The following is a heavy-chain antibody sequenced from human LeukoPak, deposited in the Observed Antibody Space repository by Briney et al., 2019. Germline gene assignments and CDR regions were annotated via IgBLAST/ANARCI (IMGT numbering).Heavy chain of an antibody. Sequence: GESLRISCKGSGYSFTSYWISWVRQMPGKGLEWMGRIDPSDSYTNYSPSFQGHVTISADKSISTAYLQWSSLKASDTAMYYCARLAPLGYYYDSSGHDAFDIWGQGTMVTVSS. CDR3: ARLAPLGYYYDSSGHDAFDI. D-gene: IGHD3-22*01. CDR1: GYSFTSYW. V-gene: IGHV5-10-1*01. CDR2: IDPSDSYT. J-gene: IGHJ3*02.